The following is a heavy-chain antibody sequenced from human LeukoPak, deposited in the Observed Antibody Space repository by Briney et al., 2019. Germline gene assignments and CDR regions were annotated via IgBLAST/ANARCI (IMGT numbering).Heavy chain of an antibody. Sequence: SVKISCKASGGTFSSYAISWVRQAPGQGLEWMGGIIRIFGTATYAQKFQGRVTITADESTSTAYMELSSLRSEDTAVYYCARGWELYGDAFDIWGQGTMVTVSS. D-gene: IGHD1-26*01. J-gene: IGHJ3*02. CDR3: ARGWELYGDAFDI. V-gene: IGHV1-69*13. CDR2: IIRIFGTA. CDR1: GGTFSSYA.